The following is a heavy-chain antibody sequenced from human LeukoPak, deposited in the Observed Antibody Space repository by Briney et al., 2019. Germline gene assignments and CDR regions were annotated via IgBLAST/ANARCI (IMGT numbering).Heavy chain of an antibody. CDR3: ARGRIAKIVVVHSFHYGMDV. CDR1: GGSFTDYF. CDR2: INDYTANT. J-gene: IGHJ6*02. Sequence: PSETLSLTCDVFGGSFTDYFWTWIRQSPGKGLEWIGEINDYTANTNYNPSLNSRVSISLEKSKNQFSLELRSMTAADTAVYYCARGRIAKIVVVHSFHYGMDVWGQGTTVTVSS. D-gene: IGHD3-22*01. V-gene: IGHV4-34*01.